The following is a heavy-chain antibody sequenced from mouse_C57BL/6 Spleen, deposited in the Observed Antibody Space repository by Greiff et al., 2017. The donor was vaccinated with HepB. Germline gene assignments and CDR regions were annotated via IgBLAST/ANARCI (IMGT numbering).Heavy chain of an antibody. J-gene: IGHJ1*03. CDR2: IYPGDGDT. D-gene: IGHD1-1*01. CDR1: GYAFSSYW. Sequence: QVQLQQSGAELVKPGASVKISCKASGYAFSSYWMNWVKQRPGKGLEWIGQIYPGDGDTNYNGKFKGKATLTADKSSSTAYMQLSSLTSEDSAVYFCARRITTVVRGWYFDVWGTGTTVTVSS. CDR3: ARRITTVVRGWYFDV. V-gene: IGHV1-80*01.